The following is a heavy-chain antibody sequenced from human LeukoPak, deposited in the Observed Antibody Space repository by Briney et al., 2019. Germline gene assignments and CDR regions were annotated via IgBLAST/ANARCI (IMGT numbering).Heavy chain of an antibody. CDR2: ISGSSSVI. CDR3: AKAIVVPAAMDDY. Sequence: GGSLRLSCAASGFTFSNYSMNWVRQAPGKGLEWVSYISGSSSVIYYADSVKGRFTVSRDSAKNSLYLQMNSLRAEDTAVYYCAKAIVVPAAMDDYWGQGTLVTVSS. D-gene: IGHD2-2*01. CDR1: GFTFSNYS. J-gene: IGHJ4*02. V-gene: IGHV3-48*01.